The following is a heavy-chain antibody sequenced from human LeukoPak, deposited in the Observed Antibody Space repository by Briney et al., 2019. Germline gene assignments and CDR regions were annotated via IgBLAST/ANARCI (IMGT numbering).Heavy chain of an antibody. D-gene: IGHD3-10*01. CDR1: GYSFTSYW. Sequence: GESLKISRQGSGYSFTSYWIGWVRQMHGKGLEWMGIIYPGDSDTRYSPSFQGQVTISADKSISPAYLQWSSLKASDTAMYYCARSPRRITMVRGVNWFDPWGQGTLVTVSS. J-gene: IGHJ5*02. CDR2: IYPGDSDT. CDR3: ARSPRRITMVRGVNWFDP. V-gene: IGHV5-51*01.